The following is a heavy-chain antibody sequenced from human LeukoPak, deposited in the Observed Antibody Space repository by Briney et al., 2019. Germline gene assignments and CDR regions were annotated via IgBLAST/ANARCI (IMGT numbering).Heavy chain of an antibody. V-gene: IGHV1-46*01. Sequence: ASVKVSCKASGYTFTSYYMHWVRQAPGQGLEWMGIINPSGGSTSYAQKFQGRVTMTRDTSISTAYMELSRLRSDDTAVYYCARDRRRHTIWDPWGQGTLVTVSS. CDR3: ARDRRRHTIWDP. CDR2: INPSGGST. CDR1: GYTFTSYY. D-gene: IGHD3-9*01. J-gene: IGHJ5*02.